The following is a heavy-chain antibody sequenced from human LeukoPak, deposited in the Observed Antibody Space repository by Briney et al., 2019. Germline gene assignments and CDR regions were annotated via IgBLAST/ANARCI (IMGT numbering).Heavy chain of an antibody. V-gene: IGHV3-49*03. CDR1: GFTFSDYY. J-gene: IGHJ4*02. CDR2: IRSKAYGGTT. Sequence: GGSLRLSCAASGFTFSDYYMSWIRQAPGKGLEWVGFIRSKAYGGTTEYAASVKGRFTISRDDSKSIAYLQMNSLKTEDTAVYFCTRERYYYDSSGITTPNFDYWGQGTLVTVAS. D-gene: IGHD3-22*01. CDR3: TRERYYYDSSGITTPNFDY.